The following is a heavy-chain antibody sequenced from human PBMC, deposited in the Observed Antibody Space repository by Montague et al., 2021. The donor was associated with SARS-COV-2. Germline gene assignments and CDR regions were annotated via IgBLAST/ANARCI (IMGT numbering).Heavy chain of an antibody. V-gene: IGHV4-59*01. CDR2: IYSSGST. Sequence: SETLSLTCTVSGASMSGSYWGWVRQPPGRGPEWIGNIYSSGSTHYNPSLMSRVTISVDTSKSQFSQRLTSVTAGDTAVYYCVREGRSSAYAMDYWGQGTLVTVSS. J-gene: IGHJ4*02. CDR1: GASMSGSY. CDR3: VREGRSSAYAMDY. D-gene: IGHD3-22*01.